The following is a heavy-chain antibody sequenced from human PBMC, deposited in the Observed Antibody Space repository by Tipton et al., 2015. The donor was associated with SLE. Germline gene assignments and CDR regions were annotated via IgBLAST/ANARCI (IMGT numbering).Heavy chain of an antibody. CDR3: AKTTVTVWFDP. D-gene: IGHD4-17*01. J-gene: IGHJ5*02. CDR2: IYHSGNT. V-gene: IGHV4-34*01. Sequence: TLSLTCAVYGGSFSGYYWGWIRQPPGKGLEWIGSIYHSGNTYYNPSLKSRVTISVDTSKNQFSLKLSSVTAADTAVYYCAKTTVTVWFDPWGQGTLVTVSS. CDR1: GGSFSGYY.